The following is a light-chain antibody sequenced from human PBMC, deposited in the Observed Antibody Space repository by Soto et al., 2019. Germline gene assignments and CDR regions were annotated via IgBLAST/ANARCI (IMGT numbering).Light chain of an antibody. CDR1: QTIYSN. CDR3: HQYNSWPRGP. CDR2: RAY. Sequence: IQMTQSPATLSVSPGERATLSGRASQTIYSNVAWYQQRPGQAPRLLIYRAYARATGIPVRFRGSGSGTEFTLTISRLQSEDSAVYYCHQYNSWPRGPFGPGTKVDLK. V-gene: IGKV3-15*01. J-gene: IGKJ3*01.